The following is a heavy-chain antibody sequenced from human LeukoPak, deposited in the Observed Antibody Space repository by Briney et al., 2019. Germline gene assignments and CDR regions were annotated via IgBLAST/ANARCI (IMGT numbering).Heavy chain of an antibody. CDR2: IYSSGSS. J-gene: IGHJ3*02. V-gene: IGHV4-61*02. CDR3: ARGMTGSGWNDAFDI. D-gene: IGHD6-19*01. Sequence: PSETLSLTCSLSGRSIRRESYYCSWIRQPAGKGLEWIVRIYSSGSSKFNPSLKRRVTISIDASKNQFSLNLSSVSAADTDVYYCARGMTGSGWNDAFDIWGQGTMVTVSS. CDR1: GRSIRRESYY.